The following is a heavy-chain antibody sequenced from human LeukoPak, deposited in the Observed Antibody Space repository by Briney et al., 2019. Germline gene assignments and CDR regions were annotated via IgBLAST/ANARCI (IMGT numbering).Heavy chain of an antibody. V-gene: IGHV4-59*12. J-gene: IGHJ5*02. D-gene: IGHD1-1*01. CDR3: ARVERYWFDP. Sequence: ASETLSLTCTVSRGSISLYHWSWIRQPPGKGLEWIGHIYYSGSTNYNPSLKSRVTISIDTSKNQFSLKLSSVTAADTAVYYCARVERYWFDPWGQGTLVTVSS. CDR2: IYYSGST. CDR1: RGSISLYH.